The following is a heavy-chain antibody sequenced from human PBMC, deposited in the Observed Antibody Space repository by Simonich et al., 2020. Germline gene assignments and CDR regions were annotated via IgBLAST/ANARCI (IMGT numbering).Heavy chain of an antibody. V-gene: IGHV1-69*06. CDR2: THPTLGKE. D-gene: IGHD3-10*01. Sequence: QVQLVQSGAEVKKPGSSVKVSCKASGGTFSSYAISWVRQAPGQGLEWMGGTHPTLGKENYAQKIQGRVTITAEKSTSTAYMELSSLRSEDTAVYYCARTNTMRELDTMVRGVDYFDYWGQGTLVTVSS. J-gene: IGHJ4*02. CDR3: ARTNTMRELDTMVRGVDYFDY. CDR1: GGTFSSYA.